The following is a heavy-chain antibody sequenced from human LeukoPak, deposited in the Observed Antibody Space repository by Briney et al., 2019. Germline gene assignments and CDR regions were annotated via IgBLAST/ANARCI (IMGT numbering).Heavy chain of an antibody. CDR3: ARVGDFWSGYLPCFDY. Sequence: PSETLSLTCTVSGGSISSYYWSWIRQPPGKGLEWIGYIYYSGSTNYNPSLKSRVTISVDTSKNQFSLKLSSVTAADTAVYYCARVGDFWSGYLPCFDYWGQGTLVTVSS. CDR2: IYYSGST. CDR1: GGSISSYY. J-gene: IGHJ4*02. V-gene: IGHV4-59*01. D-gene: IGHD3-3*01.